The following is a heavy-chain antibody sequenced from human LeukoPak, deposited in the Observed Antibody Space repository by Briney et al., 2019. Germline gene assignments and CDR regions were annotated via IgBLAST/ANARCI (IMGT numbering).Heavy chain of an antibody. CDR1: GYTFTSYY. V-gene: IGHV1-46*01. J-gene: IGHJ4*02. Sequence: GASVKVSCKASGYTFTSYYMHWVRQAPGQGLEWMGIINPSGGSTSYAQKFQGRVTMTTDTSTSTAYMELRSLRSDDTAVCYCARRKYYYDSSGYYREDYWGQGTLVTVSS. CDR2: INPSGGST. CDR3: ARRKYYYDSSGYYREDY. D-gene: IGHD3-22*01.